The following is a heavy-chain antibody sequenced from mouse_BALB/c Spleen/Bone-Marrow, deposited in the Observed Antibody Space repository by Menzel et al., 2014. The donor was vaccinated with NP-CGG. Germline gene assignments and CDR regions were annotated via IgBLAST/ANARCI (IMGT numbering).Heavy chain of an antibody. J-gene: IGHJ3*01. V-gene: IGHV1-9*01. D-gene: IGHD2-14*01. CDR1: GYTFSSYW. CDR3: ARRRYDGAY. Sequence: VKVVESGAELMKPGASVKISCKATGYTFSSYWIEWVKQRPGHGLEWIGEILPGSGSTNYNEKFKGKATFTADTSSNTAYMQLSSLTSEDSAVYYCARRRYDGAYWGQGTLVTVSA. CDR2: ILPGSGST.